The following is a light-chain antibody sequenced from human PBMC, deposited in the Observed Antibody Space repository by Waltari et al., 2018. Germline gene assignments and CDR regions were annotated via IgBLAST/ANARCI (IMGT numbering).Light chain of an antibody. CDR3: QTWGTGIHGI. CDR1: SGHTNYA. V-gene: IGLV4-69*01. CDR2: LKSDGSH. J-gene: IGLJ2*01. Sequence: QVVLTQSPSASASLGASVTLTCTLSSGHTNYAIAWHQQQPEKGPRYLMKLKSDGSHTKGDGIPARFSVPSSGAERYLTISSLQSEDEADYYCQTWGTGIHGIFGGGTKLTVL.